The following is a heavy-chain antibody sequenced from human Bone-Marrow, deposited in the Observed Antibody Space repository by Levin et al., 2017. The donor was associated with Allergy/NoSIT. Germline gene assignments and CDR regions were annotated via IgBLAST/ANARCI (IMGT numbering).Heavy chain of an antibody. CDR1: GGSISGYY. V-gene: IGHV4-4*07. Sequence: PSETLSLTCTVSGGSISGYYWNWIRLPAGKGLEWIGRIYASGSTNYNPSLKSRLTMSVDTSRNQFSLKLRSVTAADTAVYYCARGLQMGAPLEAFHIWGQGTVVTVSS. J-gene: IGHJ3*02. CDR2: IYASGST. CDR3: ARGLQMGAPLEAFHI. D-gene: IGHD1-26*01.